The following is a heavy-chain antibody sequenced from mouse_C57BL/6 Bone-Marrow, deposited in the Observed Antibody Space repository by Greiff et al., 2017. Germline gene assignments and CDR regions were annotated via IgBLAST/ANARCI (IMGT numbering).Heavy chain of an antibody. Sequence: VKLMESGAELVRPGTSVKVSCKASGYAFTNYLIEWVKQRPGQGLEWIGVINPGSGGTNYNEKFKGKATLTADKSSSTAYMQLSSLPSEYSAVYFCARSKNWDSWFAYWGQGTLVTVSA. V-gene: IGHV1-54*01. CDR2: INPGSGGT. CDR1: GYAFTNYL. J-gene: IGHJ3*01. CDR3: ARSKNWDSWFAY. D-gene: IGHD4-1*01.